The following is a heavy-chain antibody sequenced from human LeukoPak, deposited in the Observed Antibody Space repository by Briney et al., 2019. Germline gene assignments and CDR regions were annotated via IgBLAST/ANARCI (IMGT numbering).Heavy chain of an antibody. V-gene: IGHV1-2*02. CDR3: ARDIVDLVTTPISYYYGMDV. J-gene: IGHJ6*02. CDR1: GYSFSDYY. Sequence: GASVKVSCKASGYSFSDYYIHWVRQAPGQGLEWMGWINPRNGGTNYAQKFRGRVTVTRDAPITTAYLDLTSLTSDDTAIYYCARDIVDLVTTPISYYYGMDVWGQGTTVIVS. CDR2: INPRNGGT. D-gene: IGHD5-12*01.